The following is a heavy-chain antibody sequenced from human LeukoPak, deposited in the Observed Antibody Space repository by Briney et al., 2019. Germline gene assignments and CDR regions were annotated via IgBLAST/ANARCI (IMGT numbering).Heavy chain of an antibody. CDR1: GYY. Sequence: SETLSLTCTVSGYYWGWIRQPPERGLEWIGSMYHTGSTYYNPSLKSRVTISVDTPKNQFSLKLSSVTAADTAVYYCASQETSYDSSGYYVYSGYFDYWGQGTLVTVSS. D-gene: IGHD3-22*01. J-gene: IGHJ4*02. V-gene: IGHV4-38-2*02. CDR2: MYHTGST. CDR3: ASQETSYDSSGYYVYSGYFDY.